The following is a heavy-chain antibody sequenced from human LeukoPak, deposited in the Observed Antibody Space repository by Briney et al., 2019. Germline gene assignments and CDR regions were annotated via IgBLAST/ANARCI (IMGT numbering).Heavy chain of an antibody. CDR3: ASHDYYDSSGYYPGAFDI. V-gene: IGHV3-30-3*01. D-gene: IGHD3-22*01. CDR2: ISYDGSNK. Sequence: GGSLRLSCAASGFTFSSYAMHWVRQAPGKGLEWVAVISYDGSNKYYADSVKGRFTISRDNSKNTPYLQMNSLRAEDTAVNYCASHDYYDSSGYYPGAFDIWGQGTMVTVSS. CDR1: GFTFSSYA. J-gene: IGHJ3*02.